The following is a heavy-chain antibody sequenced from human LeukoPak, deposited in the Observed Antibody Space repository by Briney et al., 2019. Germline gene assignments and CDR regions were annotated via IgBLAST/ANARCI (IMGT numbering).Heavy chain of an antibody. V-gene: IGHV3-48*04. CDR3: ARGRSDFWSGHYFDY. D-gene: IGHD3-3*01. Sequence: PGGSLRLSCAASGSTFSSYSMNWVRQAPGKGLEWVSYISSSSSTIYYADSVKGRFTISRDNAKNSLYLQMNSLRAEDTAVYYCARGRSDFWSGHYFDYWGQGTLVTVSS. CDR1: GSTFSSYS. CDR2: ISSSSSTI. J-gene: IGHJ4*02.